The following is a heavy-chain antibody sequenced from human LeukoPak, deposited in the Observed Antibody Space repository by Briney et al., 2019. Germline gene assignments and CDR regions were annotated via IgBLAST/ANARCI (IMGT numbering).Heavy chain of an antibody. CDR3: ARPSGFSYGRFDF. D-gene: IGHD5-18*01. CDR2: IYPGDSRT. J-gene: IGHJ4*02. CDR1: GYTFATYW. V-gene: IGHV5-51*01. Sequence: RGESLKISCKGSGYTFATYWIGWVRQMPGKGLEWMGIIYPGDSRTTYSPSFQGQVTISADKSIRTAYLQWSSLKASDTAIYYCARPSGFSYGRFDFWGQGTLVTVSS.